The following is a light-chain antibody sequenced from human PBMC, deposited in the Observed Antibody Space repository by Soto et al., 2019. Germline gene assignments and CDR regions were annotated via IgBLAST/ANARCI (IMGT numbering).Light chain of an antibody. CDR1: NIGSKS. J-gene: IGLJ2*01. CDR2: YDS. V-gene: IGLV3-21*04. Sequence: SSELTQPPSVSVAPGKTARITCGGTNIGSKSVHWYQQKLGQAPVLVIYYDSDRHSGIPERFSGSNSGNTATLTISRVEAEDEADYYCQVWDSSSDHVVFGGGTQLTVL. CDR3: QVWDSSSDHVV.